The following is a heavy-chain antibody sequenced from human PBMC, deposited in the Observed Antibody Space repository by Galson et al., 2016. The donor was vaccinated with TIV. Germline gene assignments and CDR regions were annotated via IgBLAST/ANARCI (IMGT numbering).Heavy chain of an antibody. CDR1: GINFNNGW. D-gene: IGHD2-2*01. J-gene: IGHJ4*02. CDR3: ARDHSYQSFDY. V-gene: IGHV3-7*01. CDR2: IKEDGSTI. Sequence: SLRLSCAGSGINFNNGWMSWVRQAPGKGLEWVANIKEDGSTIYYVDSVEGRFTISRDNAKNSLYLQMNSLRAEDTAMYYCARDHSYQSFDYWGQGTLVTVSS.